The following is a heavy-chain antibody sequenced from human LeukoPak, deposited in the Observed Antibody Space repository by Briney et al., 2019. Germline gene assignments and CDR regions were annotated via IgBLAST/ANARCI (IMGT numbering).Heavy chain of an antibody. V-gene: IGHV3-74*01. Sequence: GGSLRLSCVASGFTFTTYWMHWVRQAPGEGLEWVSRINGDGSNSNYADSVKGRFTISRDNARNTLYLQMNGLRAEDTALYYCARTSPTSHFDFWGQGTLVTVSS. J-gene: IGHJ4*02. CDR1: GFTFTTYW. CDR2: INGDGSNS. CDR3: ARTSPTSHFDF. D-gene: IGHD3-16*01.